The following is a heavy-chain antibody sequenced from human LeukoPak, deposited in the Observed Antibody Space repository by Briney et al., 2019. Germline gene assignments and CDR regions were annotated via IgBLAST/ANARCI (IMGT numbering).Heavy chain of an antibody. Sequence: GGSLRFSCATSGFTFSSYEMNWVRQAPGKGLEWVSYISSSGDTIFYADSVKGRFTISRDNAKNSLYLQMNSLRAEDTAVYYCARDGGTRLKYSFGYGDYWGQGTLVTVSS. V-gene: IGHV3-48*03. CDR3: ARDGGTRLKYSFGYGDY. CDR2: ISSSGDTI. J-gene: IGHJ4*02. CDR1: GFTFSSYE. D-gene: IGHD3-22*01.